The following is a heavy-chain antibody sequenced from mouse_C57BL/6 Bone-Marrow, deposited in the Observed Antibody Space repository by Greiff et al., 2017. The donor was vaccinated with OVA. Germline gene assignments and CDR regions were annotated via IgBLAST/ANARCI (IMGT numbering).Heavy chain of an antibody. D-gene: IGHD2-2*01. J-gene: IGHJ2*01. CDR1: GYTFTSYW. V-gene: IGHV1-55*01. Sequence: VQLHQPGAELVKPGASVKMSCKASGYTFTSYWITWVKQRPGQGLEWIGDIYPGSGRTNFNEKFKSKATLTVDTSSSTAYMQLSSLTSEDSAVYYCAKKGLLWLRRGFDYWGQGTTLTVST. CDR2: IYPGSGRT. CDR3: AKKGLLWLRRGFDY.